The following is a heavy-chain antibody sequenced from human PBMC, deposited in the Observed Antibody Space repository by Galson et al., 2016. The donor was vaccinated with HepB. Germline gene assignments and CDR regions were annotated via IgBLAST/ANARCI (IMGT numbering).Heavy chain of an antibody. CDR1: GFSMSTDGVG. V-gene: IGHV2-5*01. Sequence: PALVKPTQTLTLTCPLSGFSMSTDGVGVGWIRQPPGKALEWLALIYWKGTKRSSPPPRNRLSVTTDNLRNPVVLTMTDMDPVDTATYYCAHRPDYGDYEGAFNIWGQGTMVTVSS. J-gene: IGHJ3*02. CDR2: IYWKGTK. D-gene: IGHD4-17*01. CDR3: AHRPDYGDYEGAFNI.